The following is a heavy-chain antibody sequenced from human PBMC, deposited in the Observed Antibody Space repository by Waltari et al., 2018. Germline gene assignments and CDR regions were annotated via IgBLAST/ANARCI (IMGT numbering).Heavy chain of an antibody. J-gene: IGHJ6*03. CDR1: GGSFSGYY. V-gene: IGHV4-34*01. CDR2: INHSGST. Sequence: QVQLQQWGAGLLKPSETLSLTCAVYGGSFSGYYWSWIRQPPGKGLEWIGEINHSGSTNYNPSLKSRVTISVDTSKNQFSLKLSSVTAADTAVYYCARQLWFGQYYYYMDVWGKGNTVTVSS. CDR3: ARQLWFGQYYYYMDV. D-gene: IGHD3-10*01.